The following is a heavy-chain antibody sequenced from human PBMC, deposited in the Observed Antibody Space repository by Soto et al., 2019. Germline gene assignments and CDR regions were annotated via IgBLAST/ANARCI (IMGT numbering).Heavy chain of an antibody. J-gene: IGHJ5*02. CDR1: GGSISSGGYY. CDR2: IYYSGST. V-gene: IGHV4-31*03. D-gene: IGHD2-15*01. CDR3: ARDRGGRYCSGGSCYSSWFDP. Sequence: QVQLQESGPGLVKPSQTLSLTCTVSGGSISSGGYYWSWIRQHQGKGLEWIGYIYYSGSTYYNPSLKRRVTISVDTSKNQFSLKLSSVTAADTAVYYCARDRGGRYCSGGSCYSSWFDPWGQGTLVTVSS.